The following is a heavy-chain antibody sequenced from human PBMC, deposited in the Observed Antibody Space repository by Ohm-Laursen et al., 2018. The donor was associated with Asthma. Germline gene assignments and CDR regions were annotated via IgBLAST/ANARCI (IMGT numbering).Heavy chain of an antibody. D-gene: IGHD6-6*01. Sequence: SLRLSCAASGFTFSNYAMHWVRQAPGKGLEWVALISYDGSNKYYADSVKGRFTISRDNSKNMLYLQMNSLRAEDTAVYYCAKDLIPYSRSSNGDHWGQGTLVTVSS. CDR3: AKDLIPYSRSSNGDH. CDR1: GFTFSNYA. J-gene: IGHJ4*02. CDR2: ISYDGSNK. V-gene: IGHV3-30-3*01.